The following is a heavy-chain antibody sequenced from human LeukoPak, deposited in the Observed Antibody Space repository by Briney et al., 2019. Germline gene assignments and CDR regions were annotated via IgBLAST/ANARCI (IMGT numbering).Heavy chain of an antibody. CDR2: ISYTGTT. J-gene: IGHJ4*02. CDR1: SASITSSPYF. Sequence: PSETLSLTCTVSSASITSSPYFWAWIRQSPGKGLEWVGTISYTGTTYYNPSLKSRVTISVDTSKNHFSLKLSSVTAADTAVYYCAANSADYNTLGSSYKVWGQGTLVTVSS. CDR3: AANSADYNTLGSSYKV. D-gene: IGHD3-10*01. V-gene: IGHV4-39*02.